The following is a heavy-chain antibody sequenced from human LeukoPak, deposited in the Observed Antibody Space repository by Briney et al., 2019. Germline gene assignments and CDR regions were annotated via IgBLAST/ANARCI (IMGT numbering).Heavy chain of an antibody. Sequence: ASVKVSCKASGYTFTGYYMHWVRQAPGQGLEGMGWINPNSGGTNYAQKFQGRVTMTRDTSISTAYMEVNRLRSDDTAVYYCARTFGNILTGYYPDYWGQGTLVTVSS. V-gene: IGHV1-2*02. CDR1: GYTFTGYY. D-gene: IGHD3-9*01. CDR2: INPNSGGT. J-gene: IGHJ4*02. CDR3: ARTFGNILTGYYPDY.